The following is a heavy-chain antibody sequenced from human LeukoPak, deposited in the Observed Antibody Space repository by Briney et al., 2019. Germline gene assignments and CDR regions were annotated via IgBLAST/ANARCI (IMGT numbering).Heavy chain of an antibody. CDR1: GDSVSSTSYY. V-gene: IGHV4-39*01. CDR3: ARLRDARWLLEY. J-gene: IGHJ4*02. D-gene: IGHD4-23*01. Sequence: SSETLSLTCSVSGDSVSSTSYYWGWIRQPPGKGLEWIASNLYSVKSYYNPSFNSRVTISVDTSNNRLSLRLTSVNAADTAVYYCARLRDARWLLEYWGQGTLVTVSS. CDR2: NLYSVKS.